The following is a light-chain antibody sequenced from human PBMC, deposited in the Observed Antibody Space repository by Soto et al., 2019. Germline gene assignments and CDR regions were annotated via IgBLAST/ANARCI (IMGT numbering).Light chain of an antibody. Sequence: QAVVTQEPSLTVSPGGTVTLTCASSTGAVTSGYYPIWFQQKPGQAPRALSYSTSNTFSWTPARFSGSLLGGKAALTLSGVRPEAEAEYYCLCYYGGTRVFGGGTKLTV. J-gene: IGLJ2*01. V-gene: IGLV7-43*01. CDR2: STS. CDR1: TGAVTSGYY. CDR3: LCYYGGTRV.